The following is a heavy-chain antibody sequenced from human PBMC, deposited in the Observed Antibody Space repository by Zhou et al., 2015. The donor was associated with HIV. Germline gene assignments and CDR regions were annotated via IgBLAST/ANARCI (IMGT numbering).Heavy chain of an antibody. J-gene: IGHJ4*02. CDR1: GGTFSGSD. V-gene: IGHV1-8*02. CDR2: MNPYTTNT. D-gene: IGHD6-19*01. CDR3: ARVGSSGWSFDY. Sequence: LVQSGTEVRKPGSSVNVSCKASGGTFSGSDMSWVRQAPGQGLEWMGWMNPYTTNTRYAQRFQGRVTMTASTSMSTAYMELSSLRSEDTAVYYCARVGSSGWSFDYWGQGTLVTVSS.